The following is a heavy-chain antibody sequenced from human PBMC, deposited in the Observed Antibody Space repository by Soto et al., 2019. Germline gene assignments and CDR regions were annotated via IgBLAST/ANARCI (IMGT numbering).Heavy chain of an antibody. CDR1: GFTFTSYA. J-gene: IGHJ4*02. CDR3: GVAGGGYEYYFDY. D-gene: IGHD5-12*01. Sequence: EVQLLESGGGLVQPGGSLRLSCAASGFTFTSYAMTWVRQAPGKGLEWVSAISSSGSSTYYADSVKGRFTISRDNSKNTLYLHMSSLRAEDTAVYYCGVAGGGYEYYFDYWGQGILVTVSS. V-gene: IGHV3-23*01. CDR2: ISSSGSST.